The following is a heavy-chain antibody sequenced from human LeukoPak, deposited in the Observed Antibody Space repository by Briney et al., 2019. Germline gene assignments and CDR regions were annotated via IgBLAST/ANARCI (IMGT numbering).Heavy chain of an antibody. J-gene: IGHJ4*02. D-gene: IGHD6-13*01. CDR1: GYSISSGYY. CDR3: ARDTSRYSSSWLFDY. V-gene: IGHV4-38-2*02. CDR2: IYHRGST. Sequence: PSETLSLTCTVSGYSISSGYYWGWIRQPPGKGLEWIGSIYHRGSTYYNPSLKSRVTISVDTSKNQFSLKLSSVTAADTAVYYCARDTSRYSSSWLFDYWGQGTLITVSS.